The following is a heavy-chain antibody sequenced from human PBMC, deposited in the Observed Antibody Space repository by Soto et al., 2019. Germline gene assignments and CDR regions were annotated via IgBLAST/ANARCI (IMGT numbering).Heavy chain of an antibody. CDR3: ARDGEYSGYDSGGDAFDI. CDR1: GGSISSYY. J-gene: IGHJ3*02. V-gene: IGHV4-59*01. D-gene: IGHD5-12*01. CDR2: IYYSGST. Sequence: QVQLQESGPGLVKPSETLSLTCTVSGGSISSYYWSWIRQPPGKGLEWIGYIYYSGSTNYNPSLKSRVTISVDTSKNQFSLKLSSVTAADTAVYYCARDGEYSGYDSGGDAFDIWGQGTMVTVSS.